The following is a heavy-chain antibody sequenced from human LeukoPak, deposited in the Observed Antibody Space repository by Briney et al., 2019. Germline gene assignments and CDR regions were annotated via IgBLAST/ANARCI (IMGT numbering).Heavy chain of an antibody. CDR3: ARDPTHAELEGY. V-gene: IGHV4-30-2*01. CDR2: IYHSGST. J-gene: IGHJ4*02. CDR1: GGSISSGGYY. Sequence: SETLSLTCTVSGGSISSGGYYWSWIRQPPGKGLEWIGYIYHSGSTYYNPSLKSRVTISVDTSKNQFSLKLSSVTAADTAVYYCARDPTHAELEGYWGQGTLVTVSS. D-gene: IGHD1-7*01.